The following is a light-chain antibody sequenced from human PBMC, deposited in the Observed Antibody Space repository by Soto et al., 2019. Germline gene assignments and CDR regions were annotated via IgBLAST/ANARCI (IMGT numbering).Light chain of an antibody. CDR2: YAY. V-gene: IGKV3-20*01. CDR3: QQNGRSPT. Sequence: EIVLPQSPGTLSLSAGDRSPLSCRASQSISSNYLAWYQQKPGQDPRLLIYYAYRRTTGIPDRFSGSGSGTDFTLTISGLEPEDCGVYYCQQNGRSPTFGTGNKVDIK. CDR1: QSISSNY. J-gene: IGKJ3*01.